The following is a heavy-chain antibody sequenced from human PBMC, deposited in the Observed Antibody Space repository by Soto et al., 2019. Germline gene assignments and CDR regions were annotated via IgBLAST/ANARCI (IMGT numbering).Heavy chain of an antibody. D-gene: IGHD1-1*01. CDR1: GFTFGDFP. CDR2: IRSRPYGTT. CDR3: SRVLSTPPGSRPDYYGMDV. V-gene: IGHV3-49*04. J-gene: IGHJ6*02. Sequence: GGSLRLSCTASGFTFGDFPMSWVRQAPGKGLEWVGLIRSRPYGTTEYAASVKGRFTISRDDFKSVAYLQMNNLQTEDTAVYYCSRVLSTPPGSRPDYYGMDVWGQGTTGTVSS.